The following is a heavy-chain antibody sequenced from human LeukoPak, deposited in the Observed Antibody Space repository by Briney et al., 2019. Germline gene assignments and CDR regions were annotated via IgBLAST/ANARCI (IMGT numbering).Heavy chain of an antibody. CDR2: ISGSGGST. CDR3: AREGYSGYDPLFYYGMDV. J-gene: IGHJ6*02. V-gene: IGHV3-23*01. CDR1: GFTFSSYA. Sequence: PGGSLRLSCAASGFTFSSYAMSWVRQAPGKGLEWVSAISGSGGSTYYADSVKGRFTISRDNSKNTLYLQMNSLRAEDTAVYYCAREGYSGYDPLFYYGMDVWGQGTTVTVSS. D-gene: IGHD5-12*01.